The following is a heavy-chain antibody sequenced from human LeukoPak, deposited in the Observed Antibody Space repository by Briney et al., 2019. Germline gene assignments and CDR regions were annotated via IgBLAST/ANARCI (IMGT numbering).Heavy chain of an antibody. D-gene: IGHD3-10*01. J-gene: IGHJ6*02. CDR3: ARGHRGGLVVREFNYYYGMDV. Sequence: SETLSLTCTVSGGSVSNSLYYWSWIRQPPGKGLEWIGYIYYSGSTNYNPSLKSRVTISIDTSRNQFSLRLNSMTAADTAVYYCARGHRGGLVVREFNYYYGMDVWGQGTTVTVSS. CDR2: IYYSGST. CDR1: GGSVSNSLYY. V-gene: IGHV4-61*01.